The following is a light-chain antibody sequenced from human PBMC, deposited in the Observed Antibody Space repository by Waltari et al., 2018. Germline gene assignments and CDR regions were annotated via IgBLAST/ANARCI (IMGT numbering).Light chain of an antibody. J-gene: IGKJ1*01. CDR3: QQYYSTPT. CDR2: WAS. V-gene: IGKV4-1*01. CDR1: QSVLYSSNNKNY. Sequence: DIVMTQSPDSLAVSLGERATINCNSRQSVLYSSNNKNYLTWYQQKPGQPPKLLIYWASTRESGVPDRFSGSGSGTDFTLTISSLQAEDVAVYYCQQYYSTPTFGQGTKVEIK.